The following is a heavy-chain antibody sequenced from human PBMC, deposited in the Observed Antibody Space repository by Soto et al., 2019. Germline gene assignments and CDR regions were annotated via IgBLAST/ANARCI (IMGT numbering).Heavy chain of an antibody. CDR2: SHESGNT. V-gene: IGHV4-4*02. Sequence: QVQLQESGPGLVKPSGTLSLTCAVSGVSISSHDWWTWVRQPPGKGLEWIGESHESGNTNYNSSLESRVTISLDKSKNQFSLKLTSVTVVDTAVYYCATRDSGRFYWGQGTLVTVSS. D-gene: IGHD5-12*01. CDR3: ATRDSGRFY. CDR1: GVSISSHDW. J-gene: IGHJ4*02.